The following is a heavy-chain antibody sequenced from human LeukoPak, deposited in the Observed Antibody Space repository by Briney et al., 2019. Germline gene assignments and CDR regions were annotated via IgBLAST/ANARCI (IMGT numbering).Heavy chain of an antibody. Sequence: ASVKVSCKASGYPFISTGINWLRQAPGHGLEWMGWISPYNGNTNFAQHFQNRLSLTTDTSSRTSFMELRSLTYEDTATYYCARDHGGFWSGSAGFWGQGTLVTVSS. CDR2: ISPYNGNT. J-gene: IGHJ4*02. V-gene: IGHV1-18*01. CDR3: ARDHGGFWSGSAGF. CDR1: GYPFISTG. D-gene: IGHD3-3*01.